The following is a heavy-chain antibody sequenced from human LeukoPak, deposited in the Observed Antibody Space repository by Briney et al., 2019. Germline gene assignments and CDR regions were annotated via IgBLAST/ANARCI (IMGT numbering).Heavy chain of an antibody. V-gene: IGHV3-7*01. D-gene: IGHD3-10*01. CDR1: GFTFSTYW. J-gene: IGHJ4*02. Sequence: GSLRLSCAASGFTFSTYWMTWVRQAPGKGLEWVANIKPSGTETYYGDPVKGRFTISRDNAKNLLYLQMSSLRAEDTAVYSCGRFGDEAGIDNWGQGTLVTVSS. CDR3: GRFGDEAGIDN. CDR2: IKPSGTET.